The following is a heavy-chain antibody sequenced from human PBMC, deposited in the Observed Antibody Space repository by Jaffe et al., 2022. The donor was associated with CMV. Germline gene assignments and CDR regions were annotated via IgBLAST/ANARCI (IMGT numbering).Heavy chain of an antibody. V-gene: IGHV1-3*01. D-gene: IGHD3-22*01. J-gene: IGHJ4*02. CDR1: GYTFTSYA. CDR2: INAGNGNT. Sequence: QVQLVQSGAEVKKPGASVKVSCKASGYTFTSYAMHWVRQAPGQRLEWMGWINAGNGNTKYSQKFQGRVTITRDTSASTAYMELSSLRSEDTAVYYCARAPRHITMIVVVPPDYWGQGTLVTVSS. CDR3: ARAPRHITMIVVVPPDY.